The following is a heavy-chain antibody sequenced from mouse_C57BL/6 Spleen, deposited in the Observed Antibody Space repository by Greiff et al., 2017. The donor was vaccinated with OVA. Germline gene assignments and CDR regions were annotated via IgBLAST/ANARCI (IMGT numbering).Heavy chain of an antibody. V-gene: IGHV1-26*01. CDR2: INPNNGGT. CDR1: GYTFTDSY. J-gene: IGHJ4*01. CDR3: ARSGDSPYAMDD. D-gene: IGHD3-1*01. Sequence: VQLQQSGPELVKPGASVKISCKASGYTFTDSYMNWVKQSHGKSLEWIGDINPNNGGTSYNQKFKGKATVTVDKSSSTAYMELRSLTSEDSAVYYGARSGDSPYAMDDWGQGTSVTVSS.